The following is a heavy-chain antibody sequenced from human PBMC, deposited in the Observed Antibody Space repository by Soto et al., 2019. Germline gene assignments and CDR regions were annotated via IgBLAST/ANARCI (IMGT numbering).Heavy chain of an antibody. V-gene: IGHV3-23*01. J-gene: IGHJ4*02. Sequence: EVQLLESGGGLVQPGGSLRLSCAASAFTFNKYVMTWVRQAPGKGLECVSTISGNGYSTYYADSVKGRFTISRDNSKNTLYLQMNSLRVEDTAIYYCAKEDGLYGPSIHWGQGTLVTVSS. CDR2: ISGNGYST. CDR3: AKEDGLYGPSIH. D-gene: IGHD3-10*01. CDR1: AFTFNKYV.